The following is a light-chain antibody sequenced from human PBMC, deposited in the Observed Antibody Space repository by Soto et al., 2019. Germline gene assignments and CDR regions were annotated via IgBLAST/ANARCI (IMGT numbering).Light chain of an antibody. CDR1: QSISSY. Sequence: DIQMTQSPSSLSASVGDRVTITCRASQSISSYLNWYQQKPGKAPKLLIYAASSLQSGVPSRFSGSGSGTDFILTISSLQPEDFATYYCQQANSFPITFGQGTRLEIK. CDR2: AAS. V-gene: IGKV1-39*01. J-gene: IGKJ5*01. CDR3: QQANSFPIT.